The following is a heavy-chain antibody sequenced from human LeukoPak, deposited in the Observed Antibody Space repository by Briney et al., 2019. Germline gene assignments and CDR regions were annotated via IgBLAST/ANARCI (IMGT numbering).Heavy chain of an antibody. CDR1: GGSNRSYY. D-gene: IGHD1-26*01. J-gene: IGHJ4*02. CDR2: IYSGGST. V-gene: IGHV4-4*07. CDR3: ARENTGSFRGFDY. Sequence: SETLSLTCTVSGGSNRSYYWSWIRQPARKGLEWIGRIYSGGSTNFNPSLKSRVTMSVDSSNNQFSLKLSSVTAADTAVFYCARENTGSFRGFDYWGQGTLVTVSS.